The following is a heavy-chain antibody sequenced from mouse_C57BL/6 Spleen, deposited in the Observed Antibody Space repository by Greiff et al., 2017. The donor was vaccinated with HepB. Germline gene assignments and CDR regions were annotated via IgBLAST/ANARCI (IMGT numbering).Heavy chain of an antibody. D-gene: IGHD4-1*01. CDR1: GFTFSSYA. CDR3: AREGVTGTSWFAY. V-gene: IGHV5-4*01. CDR2: ISDGGSYT. J-gene: IGHJ3*01. Sequence: EVQLVESGGGLVKPGGSLKLSCAASGFTFSSYAMSWVRQTPERGLEWVATISDGGSYTYYPENVKGRFTISRDNAKNNLYLQMSQLKSEDTAMYYCAREGVTGTSWFAYWGQGTLVTVSA.